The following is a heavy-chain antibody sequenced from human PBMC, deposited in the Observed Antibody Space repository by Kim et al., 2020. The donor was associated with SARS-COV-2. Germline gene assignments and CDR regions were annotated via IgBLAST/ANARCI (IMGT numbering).Heavy chain of an antibody. J-gene: IGHJ5*02. V-gene: IGHV4-39*01. CDR1: GGSISSSNYY. D-gene: IGHD3-3*01. CDR2: VFSRGGT. Sequence: SETLSLTCSVSGGSISSSNYYWAWIRQPPGKGLEWIASVFSRGGTYYNPSLDRRVTISVDTSENQLSLKLSSVTAADTAVYFCARHNYDFWGGYYRQLFDPWGQGTLVTVSS. CDR3: ARHNYDFWGGYYRQLFDP.